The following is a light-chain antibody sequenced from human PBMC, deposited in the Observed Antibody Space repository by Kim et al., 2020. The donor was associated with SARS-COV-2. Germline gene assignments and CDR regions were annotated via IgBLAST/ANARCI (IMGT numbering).Light chain of an antibody. CDR3: AAWDDSLNGVV. J-gene: IGLJ2*01. Sequence: GQRVTISCSGSSSNIGSNAVNWYQQLPGTAPKLLIHSNNQPPSGVPDRISGSKSGTSASLAISGLQSGDEADYYCAAWDDSLNGVVFGGGTQLTVL. CDR1: SSNIGSNA. CDR2: SNN. V-gene: IGLV1-44*01.